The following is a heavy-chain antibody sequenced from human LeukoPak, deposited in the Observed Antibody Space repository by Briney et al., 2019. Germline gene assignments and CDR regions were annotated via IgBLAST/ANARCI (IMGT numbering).Heavy chain of an antibody. V-gene: IGHV3-53*01. CDR2: IYSGGST. D-gene: IGHD6-13*01. Sequence: GGSLRLSCAASGFTVSSNYMSWVRQAPGKGLEWVSVIYSGGSTYYADSVKGRFTTSRDNSKNTLYLQMNSLRAEDTAVYYCAKSFGIIAAAGHFDYWGQGTLVTVSS. CDR3: AKSFGIIAAAGHFDY. CDR1: GFTVSSNY. J-gene: IGHJ4*02.